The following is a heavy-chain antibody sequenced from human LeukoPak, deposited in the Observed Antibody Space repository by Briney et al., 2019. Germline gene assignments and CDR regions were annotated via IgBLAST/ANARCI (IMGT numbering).Heavy chain of an antibody. CDR1: GYTFTSYY. J-gene: IGHJ6*03. Sequence: ASVKVSCKASGYTFTSYYMHWVRQAPGQGPEWMGIINPSGGSTSYAQKFQGRVTMTRDMSTSTVYMELSSLRSEDTAVYYCASTPPPDPNCSSTSCFAKTGYYMDVWGKGTTVTVSS. CDR3: ASTPPPDPNCSSTSCFAKTGYYMDV. CDR2: INPSGGST. V-gene: IGHV1-46*01. D-gene: IGHD2-2*01.